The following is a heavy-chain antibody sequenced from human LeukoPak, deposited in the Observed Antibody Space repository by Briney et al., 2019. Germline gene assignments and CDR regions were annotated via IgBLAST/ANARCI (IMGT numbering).Heavy chain of an antibody. CDR2: IKEDGSEK. D-gene: IGHD3-22*01. V-gene: IGHV3-7*01. J-gene: IGHJ4*02. CDR3: ARRYYDNFDY. CDR1: GFTFSSYG. Sequence: GGSLRLSCAASGFTFSSYGMHWVRQAPGKGLEWVANIKEDGSEKYYVDSVKGRFTISRDNAKNSLYPQMNSLRAEDTAVYYCARRYYDNFDYWGQGTLVTVSS.